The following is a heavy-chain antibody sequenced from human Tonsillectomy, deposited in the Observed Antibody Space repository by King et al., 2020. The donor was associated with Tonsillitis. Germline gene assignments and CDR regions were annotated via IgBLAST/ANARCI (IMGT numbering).Heavy chain of an antibody. CDR1: GYTFTSYD. V-gene: IGHV1-8*01. CDR2: MNPNSGNT. Sequence: VQLVESGAEVKKPGASVKVSCKASGYTFTSYDINWVRQATGQGLEWMGWMNPNSGNTGYAQKFQGRVTMTRNTSISTAYMELSRLRYEDTAMYYCARGKRYSSCWFDPWGQGTLVTVSS. J-gene: IGHJ5*02. D-gene: IGHD6-19*01. CDR3: ARGKRYSSCWFDP.